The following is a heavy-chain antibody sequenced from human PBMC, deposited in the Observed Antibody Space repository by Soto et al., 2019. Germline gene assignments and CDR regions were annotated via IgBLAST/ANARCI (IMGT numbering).Heavy chain of an antibody. Sequence: AGSLRLSCAASGFTFSSYAMSGVRQAPGKGLEWVSAISGSGGSTYYADSVKGRFTISRDNSKDTLYLQMNSLRAEDTAVYYCARPSYSSGWFDHFDYWGQGTLVTVS. CDR1: GFTFSSYA. D-gene: IGHD6-19*01. CDR3: ARPSYSSGWFDHFDY. CDR2: ISGSGGST. J-gene: IGHJ4*02. V-gene: IGHV3-23*01.